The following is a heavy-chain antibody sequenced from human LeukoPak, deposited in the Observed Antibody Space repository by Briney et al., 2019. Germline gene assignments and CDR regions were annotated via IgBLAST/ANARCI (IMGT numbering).Heavy chain of an antibody. Sequence: PSETLSLTCAVYGGSFSGYCWSWIRQPPGKGLEWIGEINHSGSTNYNPSLKSRVTISVDTSKNQFSLKLSSVTAADTAVYYCASVNSTPYPWGQGTLVAVSS. CDR2: INHSGST. D-gene: IGHD2-15*01. CDR1: GGSFSGYC. CDR3: ASVNSTPYP. V-gene: IGHV4-34*01. J-gene: IGHJ4*02.